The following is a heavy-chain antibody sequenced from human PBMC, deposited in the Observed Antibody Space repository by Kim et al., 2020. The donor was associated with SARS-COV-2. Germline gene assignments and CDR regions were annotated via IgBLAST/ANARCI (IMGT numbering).Heavy chain of an antibody. Sequence: GGSLRLSCAASGFTFSNYAMTWVRQAPGKGLEWVSAISASGDGAYYADSVKGRFTISRDNSKNTLYLQMNSLRAEDTAIYYCAKQTTTSCYSPGDFWGQGTLVTVSS. CDR3: AKQTTTSCYSPGDF. D-gene: IGHD2-2*02. CDR2: ISASGDGA. J-gene: IGHJ4*02. CDR1: GFTFSNYA. V-gene: IGHV3-23*01.